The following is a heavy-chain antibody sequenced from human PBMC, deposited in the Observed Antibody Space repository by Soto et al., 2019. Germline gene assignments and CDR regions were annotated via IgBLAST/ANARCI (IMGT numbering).Heavy chain of an antibody. CDR3: AGQIIMPDY. D-gene: IGHD2-2*01. CDR1: GGSISSYY. Sequence: SETLSLTCTVSGGSISSYYWSWIRQPPGKGLEWIGYIYYSGSTNYNPSLKSRVTISVDTSKNQFSLKLSSVTAADTAVYYCAGQIIMPDYWGQGTLVTVSS. CDR2: IYYSGST. J-gene: IGHJ4*02. V-gene: IGHV4-59*08.